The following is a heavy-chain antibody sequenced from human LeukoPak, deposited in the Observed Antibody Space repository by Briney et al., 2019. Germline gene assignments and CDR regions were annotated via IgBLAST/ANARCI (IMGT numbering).Heavy chain of an antibody. D-gene: IGHD1-26*01. CDR1: GFTFSSYS. J-gene: IGHJ3*02. V-gene: IGHV3-48*02. CDR2: IGWSSNI. CDR3: ARDSAYAFDI. Sequence: PGGSLRLSCAASGFTFSSYSMNWVRQAPGKGLEWVSYIGWSSNICYADSVKGRFTISRDNAKNSLYLQMNSLRDEDTALYYCARDSAYAFDIWGQGTKVTVSS.